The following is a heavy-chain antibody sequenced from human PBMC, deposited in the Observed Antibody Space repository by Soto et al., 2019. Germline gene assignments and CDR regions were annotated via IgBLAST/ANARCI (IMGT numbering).Heavy chain of an antibody. CDR2: ISSSRSYI. J-gene: IGHJ6*02. V-gene: IGHV3-21*01. CDR1: GFTFSTYS. CDR3: ASAHKIKEEGPNYYYYYGTEV. Sequence: EVQLVESGGGLVKPGGSLRLSCAASGFTFSTYSMNWVHQAPGKGLEWVSSISSSRSYIYYADSVKGRFTISRDNAKNSVNLQMNSLRAEDTAVSFCASAHKIKEEGPNYYYYYGTEVWGQGTTVTVSS.